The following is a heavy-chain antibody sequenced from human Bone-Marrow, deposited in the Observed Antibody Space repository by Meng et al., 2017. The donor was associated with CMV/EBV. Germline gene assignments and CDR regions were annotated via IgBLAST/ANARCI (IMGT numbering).Heavy chain of an antibody. CDR1: GDSVSSNSAA. V-gene: IGHV6-1*01. Sequence: LRLSCAISGDSVSSNSAAWNWIRQSPSRGLEWLGRTYYRSKWYNDYAVSVKSRITINPDTSKNQFSLQLNSVTPEDTAVYYCARWYCSGGSCHYGMDVWGQGPTVTVSS. CDR3: ARWYCSGGSCHYGMDV. CDR2: TYYRSKWYN. J-gene: IGHJ6*02. D-gene: IGHD2-15*01.